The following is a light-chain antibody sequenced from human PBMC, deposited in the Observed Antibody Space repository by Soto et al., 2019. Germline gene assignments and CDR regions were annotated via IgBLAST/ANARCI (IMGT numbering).Light chain of an antibody. V-gene: IGKV3D-7*01. CDR1: QSVSSSY. CDR2: GAS. Sequence: PWERAPLSCRASQSVSSSYLAWYQQKPGQAPRLLIYGASTRATDIPARFSGSGSGTEFTLTISSLQPDDFATYYCQHYNSYSEAFGQGTKVDIK. J-gene: IGKJ1*01. CDR3: QHYNSYSEA.